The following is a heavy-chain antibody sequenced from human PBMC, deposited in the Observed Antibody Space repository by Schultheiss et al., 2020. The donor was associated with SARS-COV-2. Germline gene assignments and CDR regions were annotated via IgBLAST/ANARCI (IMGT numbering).Heavy chain of an antibody. Sequence: GGSLRLSCTASGFTFGDYAMSWVRQAPGKGLEWVGFIRSKAYGGTTDYAAPVKGRFTISRDDSKNTLYLQMKSLKTEDTAVYYCTTDVFLYVRGYCSSTSCYITEYFQHWGQGTLVTVSS. CDR1: GFTFGDYA. J-gene: IGHJ1*01. V-gene: IGHV3-49*04. D-gene: IGHD2-2*02. CDR3: TTDVFLYVRGYCSSTSCYITEYFQH. CDR2: IRSKAYGGTT.